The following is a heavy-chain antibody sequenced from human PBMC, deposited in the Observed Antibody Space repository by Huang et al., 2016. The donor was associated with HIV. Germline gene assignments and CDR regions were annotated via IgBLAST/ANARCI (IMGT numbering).Heavy chain of an antibody. J-gene: IGHJ4*02. CDR1: GFIFSSYG. D-gene: IGHD2-21*02. V-gene: IGHV3-30*02. CDR2: IRYDGSNK. CDR3: AKDRGDCIDY. Sequence: QVQLVESGGGVVQPGGSLRLSCAASGFIFSSYGMHWVRQAQGKGLEWVAFIRYDGSNKYYADSVKGRFTISRDNSKNTLYLQMNSLRPEDTAVYYCAKDRGDCIDYWGQGTLVTVSS.